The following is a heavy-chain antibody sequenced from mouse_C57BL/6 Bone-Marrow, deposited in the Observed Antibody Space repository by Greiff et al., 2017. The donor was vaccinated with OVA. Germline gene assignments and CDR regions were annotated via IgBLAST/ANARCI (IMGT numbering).Heavy chain of an antibody. CDR3: AKAGYSLFAY. V-gene: IGHV1-4*01. J-gene: IGHJ3*01. Sequence: QVQLKESGAELARPGASVKMSCKASGYTFTSYTMHWVKQRPGQGLEWIGYINPSSGYNKYNQQLKDKATLTADKSSSTAYMQLSSLTSEDSAVYYCAKAGYSLFAYWGQGTLVTVSA. CDR2: INPSSGYN. CDR1: GYTFTSYT. D-gene: IGHD2-3*01.